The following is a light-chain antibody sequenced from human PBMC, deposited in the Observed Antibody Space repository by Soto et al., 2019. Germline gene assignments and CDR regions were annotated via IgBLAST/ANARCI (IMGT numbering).Light chain of an antibody. V-gene: IGKV3-11*01. J-gene: IGKJ5*01. CDR2: DAS. CDR1: QSSSSY. Sequence: MVFTQSSVTLSWSPGERATLSCRASQSSSSYIAWCHQKPGQAPPLLLYDASNRATGSTAGFSGSGSGTDLTLIISSLEPEDFAVYYCQQRSNWPPITFGQGTRLEIK. CDR3: QQRSNWPPIT.